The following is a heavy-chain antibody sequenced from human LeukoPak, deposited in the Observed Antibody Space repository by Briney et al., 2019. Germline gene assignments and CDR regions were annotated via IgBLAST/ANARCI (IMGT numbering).Heavy chain of an antibody. Sequence: KPSETLSLTCSVSGASLNYHYWNWIRQSPGKGLEWIGYIYYTGSTRYNPSLESRVTISLDTSKNQFSLKLSSVTAADTAVYYCARRGVVPAAMKDYYYYGMDVWGQGTTVTVSS. D-gene: IGHD2-2*01. CDR2: IYYTGST. CDR1: GASLNYHY. V-gene: IGHV4-59*08. CDR3: ARRGVVPAAMKDYYYYGMDV. J-gene: IGHJ6*02.